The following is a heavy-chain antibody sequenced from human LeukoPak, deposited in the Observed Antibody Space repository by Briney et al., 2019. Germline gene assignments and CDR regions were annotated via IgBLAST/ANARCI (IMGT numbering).Heavy chain of an antibody. J-gene: IGHJ4*02. Sequence: GGSLRLSCSASGFTFDDYAMHWVRQAPGKGLEWVSGISWNSGSIGYADSVKGRFTISRDNAKNSLYLQMNSLRAEDTALYYCAKEDRRGRHFDYWGQGTLVTVSS. CDR3: AKEDRRGRHFDY. CDR2: ISWNSGSI. D-gene: IGHD3-16*01. V-gene: IGHV3-9*01. CDR1: GFTFDDYA.